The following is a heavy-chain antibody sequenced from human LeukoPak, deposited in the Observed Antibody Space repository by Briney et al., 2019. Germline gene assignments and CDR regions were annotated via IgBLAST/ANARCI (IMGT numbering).Heavy chain of an antibody. Sequence: PGGSLRLSCAASGFTFSSYSMNWVRQAPGKGLEWVSSISSSSSYIYYADSVKGRFTISRDNAKNSLYLQMNSLRAEDTALYYCAKGAFRGVIFGAFDIWGQGTMVTVSS. V-gene: IGHV3-21*04. CDR3: AKGAFRGVIFGAFDI. D-gene: IGHD3-10*01. CDR1: GFTFSSYS. J-gene: IGHJ3*02. CDR2: ISSSSSYI.